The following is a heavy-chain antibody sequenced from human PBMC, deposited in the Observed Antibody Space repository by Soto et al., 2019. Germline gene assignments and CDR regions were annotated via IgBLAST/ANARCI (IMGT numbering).Heavy chain of an antibody. J-gene: IGHJ6*02. CDR3: ARGAVMSVIPPRYTTDV. CDR1: GGTFSSNA. D-gene: IGHD2-8*02. CDR2: IIPIYDTS. V-gene: IGHV1-69*06. Sequence: QPQLVQSGAELKKPGSSVKVSCKASGGTFSSNAISWVRQAPGQGLEWLGGIIPIYDTSNYAEKFQGRVTISVDRSTSTAYMELRSLRSEDTAVYYCARGAVMSVIPPRYTTDVWGQGTTVTVSS.